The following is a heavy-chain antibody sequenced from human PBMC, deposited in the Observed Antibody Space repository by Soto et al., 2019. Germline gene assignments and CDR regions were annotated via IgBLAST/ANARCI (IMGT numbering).Heavy chain of an antibody. D-gene: IGHD2-15*01. CDR1: GYTFTRYT. CDR3: ARGIATGQIEP. J-gene: IGHJ5*02. Sequence: ASVKASCKASGYTFTRYTMNWVSQAPGQMLECMGWINPDNGNRKSSQKFQERVIITRDTAASTAYMDLSSLRSEATAVYYCARGIATGQIEPWGQGTLVTVPS. CDR2: INPDNGNR. V-gene: IGHV1-3*01.